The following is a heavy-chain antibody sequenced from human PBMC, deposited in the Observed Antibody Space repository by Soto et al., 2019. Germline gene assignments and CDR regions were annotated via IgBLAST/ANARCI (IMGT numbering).Heavy chain of an antibody. D-gene: IGHD3-22*01. CDR2: IIPIFGTA. V-gene: IGHV1-69*01. CDR3: ARESYYYDSSVPYYYYGMDV. Sequence: QVQLVQSGAEVKKPGSSVKVSCKASGGTFSSYAISWVRQAPGQGLEWMGGIIPIFGTANYAQKFQGRVTITADESTSTAYMELSSLRSEDTAVYYCARESYYYDSSVPYYYYGMDVWGQGTTVTVSS. CDR1: GGTFSSYA. J-gene: IGHJ6*02.